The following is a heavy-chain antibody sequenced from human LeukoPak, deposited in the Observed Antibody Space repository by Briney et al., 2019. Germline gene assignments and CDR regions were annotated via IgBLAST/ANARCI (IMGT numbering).Heavy chain of an antibody. CDR1: GYTFTHQW. CDR3: ARHSDVIGAI. V-gene: IGHV5-51*01. J-gene: IGHJ4*02. D-gene: IGHD3-10*01. CDR2: IYPRDSDT. Sequence: GESLKISCTASGYTFTHQWIGWVRQKSGSGLEWMGIIYPRDSDTRYSPSFHGHVSISADTSINTAYLEWSRLEASDTAIYYCARHSDVIGAIWGQGTLVTVSS.